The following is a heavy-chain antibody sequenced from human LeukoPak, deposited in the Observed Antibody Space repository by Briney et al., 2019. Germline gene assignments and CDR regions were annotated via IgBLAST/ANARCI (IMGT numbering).Heavy chain of an antibody. J-gene: IGHJ4*02. D-gene: IGHD1-1*01. V-gene: IGHV4-4*02. CDR1: GGSITSNNW. Sequence: PSETLSLTCAVSGGSITSNNWWSWVRQPPGKGLEWIGEIVHSGSTNYNTTLKSRVIMSVDKSKNQFSLKLNSVTAADTAVYFCARVTATIPFDNWGQGTLVTVSS. CDR3: ARVTATIPFDN. CDR2: IVHSGST.